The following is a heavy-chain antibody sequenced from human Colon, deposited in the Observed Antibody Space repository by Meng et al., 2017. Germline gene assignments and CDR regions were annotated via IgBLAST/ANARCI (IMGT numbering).Heavy chain of an antibody. CDR3: ARLMVYYGSASHNKYYGMDL. CDR1: EFNFYLFT. D-gene: IGHD3-10*01. Sequence: GESLKISCAGSEFNFYLFTLSWVRQVPGGGLEWVSSIDNSGSSINYADSVKGRFTISRDNAKKSLDLQMNSLRADDAGLYFCARLMVYYGSASHNKYYGMDLWGQGTTVTVSS. CDR2: IDNSGSSI. V-gene: IGHV3-21*01. J-gene: IGHJ6*01.